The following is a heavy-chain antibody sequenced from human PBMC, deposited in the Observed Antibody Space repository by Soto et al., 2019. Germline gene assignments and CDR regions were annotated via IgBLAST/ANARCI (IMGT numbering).Heavy chain of an antibody. D-gene: IGHD2-8*01. J-gene: IGHJ4*02. V-gene: IGHV1-3*01. CDR3: TRDLNGGNPFDY. CDR1: GYTLTNYA. CDR2: IDPGSGHP. Sequence: QVQFVQSGAEVKKPGASVRVSCKPSGYTLTNYAIHWVRQAAGQGLEWLGWIDPGSGHPTYSQKFQGRMTLSRDNSVSTFYMDLRSLTSEDTAVYFCTRDLNGGNPFDYWGQGTLVTVS.